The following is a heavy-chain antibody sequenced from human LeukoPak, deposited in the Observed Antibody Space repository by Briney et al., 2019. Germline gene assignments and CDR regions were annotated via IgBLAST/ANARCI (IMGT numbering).Heavy chain of an antibody. V-gene: IGHV1-2*02. D-gene: IGHD3-22*01. CDR2: INPNSGGT. CDR3: ASAVRRSYYYDSSGYSSLDY. J-gene: IGHJ4*02. CDR1: GYTFTGYY. Sequence: ASVKVSCKASGYTFTGYYMHWVRQAPGQGLEWMGWINPNSGGTNYAQKFQGRVTMTRDTSISTAYMELSRLRSDDTAVYYCASAVRRSYYYDSSGYSSLDYWGQGTLVTVSS.